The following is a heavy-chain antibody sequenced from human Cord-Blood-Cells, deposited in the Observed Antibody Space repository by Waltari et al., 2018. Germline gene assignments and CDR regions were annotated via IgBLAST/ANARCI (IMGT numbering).Heavy chain of an antibody. CDR1: GYTFTSYA. CDR2: INAGNGKT. D-gene: IGHD1-7*01. V-gene: IGHV1-3*01. J-gene: IGHJ4*02. Sequence: QVQLVQSGAEVKKPGASVKVSCKASGYTFTSYAMHWVRQAPGQRLEWMGWINAGNGKTKSSQKFQGRVHITRDTSASTAYMELSSLRSEDTAVYYCARGGGNYAIISWGQGTLVTVSS. CDR3: ARGGGNYAIIS.